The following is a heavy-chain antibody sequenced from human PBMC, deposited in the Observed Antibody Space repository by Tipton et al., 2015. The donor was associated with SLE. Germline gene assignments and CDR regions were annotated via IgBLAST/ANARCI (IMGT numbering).Heavy chain of an antibody. CDR3: ARAGEVVFDY. CDR1: GGSISSGSYY. J-gene: IGHJ4*02. CDR2: IYTSGST. V-gene: IGHV4-61*02. D-gene: IGHD3-10*01. Sequence: TLSLTCTVSGGSISSGSYYWSWIRQPAGKGLEWIGRIYTSGSTNYNPSLKSRVTISVDTSKNQFSLKLSSVTAADTAVYYCARAGEVVFDYWGQGTLVTVSP.